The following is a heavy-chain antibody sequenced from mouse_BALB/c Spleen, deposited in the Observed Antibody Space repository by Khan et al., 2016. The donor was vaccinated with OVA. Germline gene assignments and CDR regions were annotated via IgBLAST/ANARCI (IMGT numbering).Heavy chain of an antibody. CDR1: GYTFTNYW. J-gene: IGHJ1*01. V-gene: IGHV1-63*02. D-gene: IGHD3-1*01. Sequence: QVQLKESGPELVRPGTSVKISCKASGYTFTNYWLGWVKQRPGHGLDWIGDFYPGGGFTNYNEKFKGKATLTADTSSSSAYMQIVSLTSEDSAVYFCVRWATWYFDVWGAGTTVTVSS. CDR2: FYPGGGFT. CDR3: VRWATWYFDV.